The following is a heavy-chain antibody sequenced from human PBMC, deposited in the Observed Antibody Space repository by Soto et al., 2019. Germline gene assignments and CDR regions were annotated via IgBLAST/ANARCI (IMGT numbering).Heavy chain of an antibody. D-gene: IGHD2-21*01. J-gene: IGHJ4*02. CDR3: AREDVGYCGGSTCFGFDS. Sequence: QVHLVQSGAEVKKPGSSVKVSCKASGGIFNNYAFSWVRQAPGQGLEWMGGITPILDTPTYAQRFQDRVAITADASTTTVYMELGRLRSEATAVYFCAREDVGYCGGSTCFGFDSWGQGTMVIVSS. V-gene: IGHV1-69*01. CDR1: GGIFNNYA. CDR2: ITPILDTP.